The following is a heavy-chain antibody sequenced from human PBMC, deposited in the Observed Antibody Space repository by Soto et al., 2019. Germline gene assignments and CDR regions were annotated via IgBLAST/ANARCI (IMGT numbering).Heavy chain of an antibody. V-gene: IGHV3-23*01. CDR2: ISGSGGST. D-gene: IGHD1-26*01. Sequence: EVQLLESGGGFIQPGGSLRLTCAASGFTFSSYAMTWVRQAPGKGLEWVSSISGSGGSTYYADSVKGRFTISRDNSKNTLYLQMDSLRAEDTALYYCAKNSGSYLYWGQGTLVDVSS. CDR3: AKNSGSYLY. J-gene: IGHJ4*02. CDR1: GFTFSSYA.